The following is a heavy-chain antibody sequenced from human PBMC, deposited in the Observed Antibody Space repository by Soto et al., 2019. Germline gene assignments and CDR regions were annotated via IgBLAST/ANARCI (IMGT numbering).Heavy chain of an antibody. Sequence: SETLSLTCTVSGGSITSGPYYWSWIRHFPGKGLECIGYAYYTGRTNYNPSLKSRLTISVDTSKNQFSLKLTSVTAADTAVYFCARDVSGRSGYWGQGALVTVPS. CDR1: GGSITSGPYY. J-gene: IGHJ4*02. CDR2: AYYTGRT. D-gene: IGHD1-26*01. CDR3: ARDVSGRSGY. V-gene: IGHV4-30-4*01.